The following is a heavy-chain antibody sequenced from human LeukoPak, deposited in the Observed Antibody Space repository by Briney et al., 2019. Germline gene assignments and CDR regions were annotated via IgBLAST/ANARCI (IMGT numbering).Heavy chain of an antibody. CDR2: IYYSGST. V-gene: IGHV4-39*07. CDR1: GGSISSSNYY. D-gene: IGHD3-10*01. Sequence: SETLSLTCTVSGGSISSSNYYWGWIRQPPGKGLEWIGSIYYSGSTYYNPSLKSRVTISVDTSKNQFSLKLSSVTAADTAVYYCASLWFGQLMYNWFDSWGQGTLVTVSS. CDR3: ASLWFGQLMYNWFDS. J-gene: IGHJ5*01.